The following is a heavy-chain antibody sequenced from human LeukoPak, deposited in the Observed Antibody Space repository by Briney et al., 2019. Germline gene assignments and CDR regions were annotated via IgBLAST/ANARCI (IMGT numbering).Heavy chain of an antibody. CDR3: ARGPAYGDYRDGAFAI. Sequence: SVKVSCKASGGTFSSYTISWVRQAPGQGLEWVGRIIPILGIANYAQKFQGRVTITADKSTSTSYMELSSLRSEDTAVYYCARGPAYGDYRDGAFAIWGQGTMVTVSS. J-gene: IGHJ3*02. D-gene: IGHD4-17*01. CDR1: GGTFSSYT. V-gene: IGHV1-69*02. CDR2: IIPILGIA.